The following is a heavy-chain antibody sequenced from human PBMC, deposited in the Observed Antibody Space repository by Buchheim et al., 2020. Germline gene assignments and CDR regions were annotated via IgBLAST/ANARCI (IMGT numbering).Heavy chain of an antibody. J-gene: IGHJ6*02. CDR1: GGSFSGYY. Sequence: QVQLQQWGAGLLKPSETLSLTCAVSGGSFSGYYWSWIRQPPGKGLEWIGEINNSGSTNYNPYLKSRVTISVDKSKNQIPLKLSSVTAADTAVYYCALLTGTSSYYYDMDVWGQGTT. D-gene: IGHD1-7*01. V-gene: IGHV4-34*01. CDR3: ALLTGTSSYYYDMDV. CDR2: INNSGST.